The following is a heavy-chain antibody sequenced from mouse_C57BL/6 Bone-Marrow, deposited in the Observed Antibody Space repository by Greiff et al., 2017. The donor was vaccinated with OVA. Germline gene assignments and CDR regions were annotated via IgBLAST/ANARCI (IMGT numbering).Heavy chain of an antibody. J-gene: IGHJ3*01. D-gene: IGHD1-1*01. CDR1: GFTFSDYG. Sequence: EVKLMESGGGLVQPGGSLKLSCAASGFTFSDYGMAWVRQAPRKGPEWVAFISNLAYSIYYADTVTGRFTISRENAKNTLYLEMSSLRSEDTAMYYCARRLVGSSYGFAYWGQGTLVTVSA. CDR3: ARRLVGSSYGFAY. CDR2: ISNLAYSI. V-gene: IGHV5-15*01.